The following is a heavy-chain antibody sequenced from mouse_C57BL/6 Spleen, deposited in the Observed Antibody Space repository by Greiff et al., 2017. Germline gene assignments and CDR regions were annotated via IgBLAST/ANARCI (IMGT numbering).Heavy chain of an antibody. CDR2: IRSKSNNYAT. CDR1: GFSFNTYA. V-gene: IGHV10-1*01. J-gene: IGHJ3*01. D-gene: IGHD1-1*01. CDR3: VRGTVPLAY. Sequence: EVQLVESGGGLVQPKGSLKLSCAASGFSFNTYAMNWVRQAPGKGLEWVARIRSKSNNYATYYADSVKDRFTISRDDSESMLYLQMNNLKAEDTAMYYCVRGTVPLAYWGQGTLVTVSA.